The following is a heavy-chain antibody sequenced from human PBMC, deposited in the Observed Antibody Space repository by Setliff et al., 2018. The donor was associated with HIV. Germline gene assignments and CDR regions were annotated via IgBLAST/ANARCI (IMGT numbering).Heavy chain of an antibody. V-gene: IGHV4-4*07. Sequence: SETLSLTCSVSSGSVSGYYWSWIRQPAGKGLEWIGHIYTSGSTNYNPSLKSRVTISVDTSKNQFSLKLSSVTAADTAVYYCARASSRLNCSGGSCYRAPYAFDIWGQGTMVTVSS. CDR2: IYTSGST. CDR3: ARASSRLNCSGGSCYRAPYAFDI. J-gene: IGHJ3*02. CDR1: SGSVSGYY. D-gene: IGHD2-15*01.